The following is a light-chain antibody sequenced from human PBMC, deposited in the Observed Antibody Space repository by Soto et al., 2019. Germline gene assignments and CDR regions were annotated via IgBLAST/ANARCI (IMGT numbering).Light chain of an antibody. J-gene: IGLJ2*01. CDR1: SSNIGNNF. Sequence: QPVLTQPPSASGTPGQRVTISCSGSSSNIGNNFVNWYQQLPGTAPKLLIYSNNQRPSGVPDRFSGSKSGTSASLAISRLQSGDDGDYYCEAWDDSLSGVAFGGGTKLTVL. V-gene: IGLV1-44*01. CDR3: EAWDDSLSGVA. CDR2: SNN.